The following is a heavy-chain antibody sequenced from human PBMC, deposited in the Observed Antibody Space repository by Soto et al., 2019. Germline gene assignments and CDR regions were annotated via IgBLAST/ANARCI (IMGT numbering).Heavy chain of an antibody. D-gene: IGHD3-22*01. CDR2: IIPIFGTA. CDR1: GGTFSSYA. J-gene: IGHJ4*02. CDR3: ATSRVRTPEVVKLDY. V-gene: IGHV1-69*13. Sequence: ASVKVSCKASGGTFSSYAISWVRQAPGQGLEWMGGIIPIFGTANYAQKFQGRVTITADESTSTAYMELSSLRSEDTAVYYCATSRVRTPEVVKLDYWGQGTLVTVS.